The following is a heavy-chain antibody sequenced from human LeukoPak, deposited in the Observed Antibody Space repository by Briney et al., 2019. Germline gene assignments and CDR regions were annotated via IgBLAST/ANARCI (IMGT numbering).Heavy chain of an antibody. D-gene: IGHD1-14*01. CDR3: ARGVEPLAANTLAY. Sequence: PGWSLTLSCAASGFTLITNDMTWVRQAPGKGLEWVSVRYSDGNTKYADSVQGRFTISRDNSKNTLYLEMNSLSPDDTAVYYCARGVEPLAANTLAYWRQGTLVTVSS. J-gene: IGHJ4*02. V-gene: IGHV3-53*01. CDR2: RYSDGNT. CDR1: GFTLITND.